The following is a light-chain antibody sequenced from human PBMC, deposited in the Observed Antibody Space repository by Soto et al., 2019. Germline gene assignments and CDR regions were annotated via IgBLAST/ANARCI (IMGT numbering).Light chain of an antibody. V-gene: IGKV3-20*01. J-gene: IGKJ5*01. Sequence: EIVLTQSPGTLSLSPGERVTLSCRASQSVNNNFLSWYQQKPGQAPRLLIYAASSGATGIPDRFSGGGSGTDFTLTISRLEPEDFAVYYCQQYGSSPSITFGQGTRLEIK. CDR2: AAS. CDR1: QSVNNNF. CDR3: QQYGSSPSIT.